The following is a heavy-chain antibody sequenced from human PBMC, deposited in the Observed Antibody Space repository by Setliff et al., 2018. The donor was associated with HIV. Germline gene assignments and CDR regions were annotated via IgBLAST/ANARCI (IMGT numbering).Heavy chain of an antibody. J-gene: IGHJ6*03. CDR2: ISGSGGST. CDR3: ARSTVGIRGVVRGYYYYYMDV. V-gene: IGHV3-23*01. Sequence: GGSLRLSCAASGFTFSSYAMSWVRQAPGKGLEWVSAISGSGGSTYYADSVKGRFTISRDNSKNTLYLQMNSLRAVDTAAYYCARSTVGIRGVVRGYYYYYMDVWGKGTTVTVSS. D-gene: IGHD3-10*01. CDR1: GFTFSSYA.